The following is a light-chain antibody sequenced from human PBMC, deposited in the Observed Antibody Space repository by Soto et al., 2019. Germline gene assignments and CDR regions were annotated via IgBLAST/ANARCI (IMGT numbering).Light chain of an antibody. V-gene: IGKV1-9*01. Sequence: DIQLTQSPSILSASIGDRVTVTCRASQGISSSLAWYQQRPGKAPKLLIYAASTLQTGVPSRLSGSGSGTEFTLTISSLQPEDVATYYCQHLNSYPPFGPGTKVDIK. CDR2: AAS. CDR1: QGISSS. J-gene: IGKJ3*01. CDR3: QHLNSYPP.